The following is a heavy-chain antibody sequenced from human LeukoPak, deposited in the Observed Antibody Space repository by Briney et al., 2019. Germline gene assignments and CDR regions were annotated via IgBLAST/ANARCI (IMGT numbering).Heavy chain of an antibody. D-gene: IGHD5-24*01. J-gene: IGHJ6*03. CDR1: GFIFSNYA. Sequence: GGSLRLSCAASGFIFSNYAMTWVRQAPGRGLEWVSIMSHSGGSTYYADSVKGRFTISRDNARNSLFLQMNSLRADDTAIYYCARAGEMRYMDAWGKGTAVTVSS. V-gene: IGHV3-23*01. CDR2: MSHSGGST. CDR3: ARAGEMRYMDA.